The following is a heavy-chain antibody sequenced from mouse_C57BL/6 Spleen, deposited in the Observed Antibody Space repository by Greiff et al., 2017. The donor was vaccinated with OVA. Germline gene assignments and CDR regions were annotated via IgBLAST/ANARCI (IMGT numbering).Heavy chain of an antibody. CDR2: IDPYDSYT. Sequence: VQLQQPGAELVRPGTSVKLSCKASGYTFTSYWMHWVKQRPGQGLEWIGVIDPYDSYTNYNQKFKGKATLTVDTSSSTAYMQLSSLTSEDSAVYYCARGNDYDRSFAYWGQGTLVTVSA. J-gene: IGHJ3*01. D-gene: IGHD2-4*01. CDR1: GYTFTSYW. CDR3: ARGNDYDRSFAY. V-gene: IGHV1-59*01.